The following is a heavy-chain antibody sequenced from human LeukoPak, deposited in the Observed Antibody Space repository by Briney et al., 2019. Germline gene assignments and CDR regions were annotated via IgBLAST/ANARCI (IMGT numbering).Heavy chain of an antibody. J-gene: IGHJ6*02. CDR3: ARDHFTIYTTGKTHAMDV. Sequence: ASVKVSCKASGYTFTSYGINWVRQAPGQGLEWMGWISPYNANTNYAQKVQGRVTMTTDTSTSTAYMELRSLRSDDTAVYYCARDHFTIYTTGKTHAMDVWGQGTTVTASS. CDR2: ISPYNANT. D-gene: IGHD1-1*01. CDR1: GYTFTSYG. V-gene: IGHV1-18*01.